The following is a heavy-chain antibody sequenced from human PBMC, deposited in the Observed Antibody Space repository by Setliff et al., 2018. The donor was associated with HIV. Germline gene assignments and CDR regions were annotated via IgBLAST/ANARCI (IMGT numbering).Heavy chain of an antibody. Sequence: PGESLKISCAASGFTFSSYAMSWVRQAPGKGLEWVSAISGSGGSTYYADSVKGRFTISRDNSKNTLYLQMNSLRAEDTAVYYCAKDLLLWFGESVFDYWGQGTLVTVSS. V-gene: IGHV3-23*01. D-gene: IGHD3-10*01. J-gene: IGHJ4*02. CDR3: AKDLLLWFGESVFDY. CDR2: ISGSGGST. CDR1: GFTFSSYA.